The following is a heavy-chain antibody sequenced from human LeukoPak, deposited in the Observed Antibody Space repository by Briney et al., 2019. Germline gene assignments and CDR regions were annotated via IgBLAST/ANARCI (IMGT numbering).Heavy chain of an antibody. Sequence: NASETLSLTCTVSGGSISGSSYYWGWIRQPPGKGLDWIVTIHYTVSTYYNPSLKSRVTISADTSKNQFSLKLSSVTAADTAVYYCARAPIVGATKPIDYWGQGTLVTVSS. D-gene: IGHD1-26*01. CDR1: GGSISGSSYY. J-gene: IGHJ4*02. V-gene: IGHV4-39*01. CDR3: ARAPIVGATKPIDY. CDR2: IHYTVST.